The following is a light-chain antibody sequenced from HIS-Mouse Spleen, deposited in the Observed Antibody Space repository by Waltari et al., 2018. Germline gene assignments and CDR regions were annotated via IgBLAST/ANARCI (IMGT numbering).Light chain of an antibody. CDR1: SSNIGSNY. CDR2: RKK. Sequence: QSVLTQPPSASGTPGQRVTISCSGSSSNIGSNYVYWYQQLPGTAPKLPIDRKKQRPSGVPDRFSGSKSGTSASLAISGLRSEDEADYYCAAWDDSLSGPWVFGGGTKLTVL. CDR3: AAWDDSLSGPWV. V-gene: IGLV1-47*01. J-gene: IGLJ3*02.